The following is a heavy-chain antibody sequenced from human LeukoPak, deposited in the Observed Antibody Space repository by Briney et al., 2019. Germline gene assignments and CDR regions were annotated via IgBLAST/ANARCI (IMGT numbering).Heavy chain of an antibody. CDR2: IIPILGIA. Sequence: ASVKVSCKASGGTFSSYAISWVRQAPGQGLEWMGRIIPILGIANYAQKFQGRVTITADKSTSTAYMELSSLRSEDTAVYYCARETPYCGGDCYSGPFDYWGQGTLVTVSA. CDR3: ARETPYCGGDCYSGPFDY. J-gene: IGHJ4*02. D-gene: IGHD2-21*02. V-gene: IGHV1-69*04. CDR1: GGTFSSYA.